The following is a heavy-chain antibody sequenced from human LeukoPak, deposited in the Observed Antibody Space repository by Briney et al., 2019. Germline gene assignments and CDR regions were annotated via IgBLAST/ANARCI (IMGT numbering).Heavy chain of an antibody. CDR2: ISGSGGST. J-gene: IGHJ6*02. CDR1: GFTFSSYA. V-gene: IGHV3-23*01. D-gene: IGHD2-21*02. Sequence: GGSLRLSCAASGFTFSSYAMSWVRQAPGKGLEWVSAISGSGGSTYYADSVKGRFTISRDNSKNTLYLQMNSLRAEDTAVYYCAKDRTVVTTYYYYGMDVWGQGTTVTVSS. CDR3: AKDRTVVTTYYYYGMDV.